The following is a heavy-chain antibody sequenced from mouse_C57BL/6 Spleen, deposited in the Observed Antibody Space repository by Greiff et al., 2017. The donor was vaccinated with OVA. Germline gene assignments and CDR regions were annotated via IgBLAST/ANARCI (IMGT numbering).Heavy chain of an antibody. V-gene: IGHV1-62-2*01. CDR1: GYTFTEYT. CDR2: FYPGSGSI. CDR3: ARHGDDGYYEEYFDD. D-gene: IGHD2-3*01. J-gene: IGHJ2*01. Sequence: QVQLKESGAELVKPGASVKLSCKASGYTFTEYTIHWVKQRSGQGLAWIGWFYPGSGSIKYNAKFKDKAPLTADKSSIPVYMELRRLTSEDSAVYFCARHGDDGYYEEYFDDWGQGTTRTGSS.